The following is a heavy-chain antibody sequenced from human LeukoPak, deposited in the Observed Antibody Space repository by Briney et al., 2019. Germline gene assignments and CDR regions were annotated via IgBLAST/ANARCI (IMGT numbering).Heavy chain of an antibody. D-gene: IGHD4-11*01. J-gene: IGHJ1*01. CDR3: ARDKAVTTELTQYFHH. CDR2: ISGYNGYT. Sequence: VASVKVSCKASGYTFTNYGVSWVRQAPGQGLEWMGWISGYNGYTNYAQKFQFRVTMTTDTSTSTAYMELRSLTSDDTAVYYCARDKAVTTELTQYFHHWGQGTLVTVSS. V-gene: IGHV1-18*01. CDR1: GYTFTNYG.